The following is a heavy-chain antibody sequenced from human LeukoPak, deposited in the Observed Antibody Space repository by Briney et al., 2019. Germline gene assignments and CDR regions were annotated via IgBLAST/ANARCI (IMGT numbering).Heavy chain of an antibody. D-gene: IGHD6-13*01. CDR1: GFTFSSYE. V-gene: IGHV3-48*03. CDR3: ARGSIAAARVDY. J-gene: IGHJ4*02. Sequence: PGGSLRLSCAASGFTFSSYEMNWVRQAPGKGLDWVSYISSSGSTIYYADSVKGRFTISRDNAKNSLYLQMNSLRAEDTAVYYCARGSIAAARVDYWGQRTQVTVSS. CDR2: ISSSGSTI.